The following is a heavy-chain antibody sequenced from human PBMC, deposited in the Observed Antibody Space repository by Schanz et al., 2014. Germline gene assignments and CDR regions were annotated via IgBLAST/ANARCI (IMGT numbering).Heavy chain of an antibody. CDR2: ISGRDGST. Sequence: EVQLVESGGGLVQPGGSLRLSCTASGFTFSSYSMNWVRQAPGKGLEWVSAISGRDGSTYYADSVRGRFTISRDNSKNPLYLQMNSLRAEDAAVYYCANNWNLDYWGQGTLVTVSS. J-gene: IGHJ4*02. V-gene: IGHV3-23*04. D-gene: IGHD1-20*01. CDR3: ANNWNLDY. CDR1: GFTFSSYS.